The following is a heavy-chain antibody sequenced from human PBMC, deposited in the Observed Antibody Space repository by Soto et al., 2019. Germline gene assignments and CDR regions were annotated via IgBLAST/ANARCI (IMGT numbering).Heavy chain of an antibody. Sequence: GGSLRLCCAASGFTFSSYAMSWVRQAPGKGLEWVSAISGSGGSTYYADSVKGRFTISRDNSKNTLYLQMNSLRAEDTAVYYCAKYPKLHPSAAAPDYWGQGTLVTVSS. D-gene: IGHD6-13*01. CDR3: AKYPKLHPSAAAPDY. J-gene: IGHJ4*02. CDR2: ISGSGGST. V-gene: IGHV3-23*01. CDR1: GFTFSSYA.